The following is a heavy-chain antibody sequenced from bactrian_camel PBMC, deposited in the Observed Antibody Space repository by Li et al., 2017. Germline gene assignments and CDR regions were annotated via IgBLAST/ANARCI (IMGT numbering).Heavy chain of an antibody. V-gene: IGHV3S40*01. CDR2: IYTGAYTGDDIT. Sequence: VQLVESGGGSVQGGGSLKLSCKASGSAEIYSTYCMGWFRQAPRAEREGVAAIYTGAYTGDDITYVADSVKGRFTISQDSARNTVYLQMNSLKPEDTAMYYCAAGESEGSSCFNDAYWGQGTQVTVS. CDR3: AAGESEGSSCFNDAY. CDR1: GSAEIYSTYC. J-gene: IGHJ4*01. D-gene: IGHD1*01.